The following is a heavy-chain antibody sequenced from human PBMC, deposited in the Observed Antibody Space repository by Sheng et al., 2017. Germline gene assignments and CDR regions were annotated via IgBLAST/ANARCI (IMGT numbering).Heavy chain of an antibody. CDR2: IYYSGST. V-gene: IGHV4-61*01. CDR1: GGSVSSGSYY. D-gene: IGHD7-27*01. J-gene: IGHJ4*02. CDR3: AIQGLLGAFDY. Sequence: QVQLQESGPGLVKPSETLSLTCTVSGGSVSSGSYYWSWIRQPPGKGLEWIGYIYYSGSTNYNPSLKSRVTISVDTSKNQFSLKLSSVTAADTAVYYCAIQGLLGAFDYWGQGTLVTVSS.